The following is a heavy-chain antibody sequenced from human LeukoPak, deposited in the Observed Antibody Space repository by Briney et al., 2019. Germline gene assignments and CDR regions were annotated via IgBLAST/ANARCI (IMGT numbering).Heavy chain of an antibody. V-gene: IGHV3-23*01. CDR1: GFRFSDAA. Sequence: GGSLRLSCAASGFRFSDAAMTCVRQAPGKGLEWVSLIGSVGHSTYYGDSVKGRFTISRDNSKNTLSLQMNSLRVEDTAIYYCAKDIELSILGLGTMVTVSS. CDR2: IGSVGHST. D-gene: IGHD3-16*02. CDR3: AKDIELSI. J-gene: IGHJ3*02.